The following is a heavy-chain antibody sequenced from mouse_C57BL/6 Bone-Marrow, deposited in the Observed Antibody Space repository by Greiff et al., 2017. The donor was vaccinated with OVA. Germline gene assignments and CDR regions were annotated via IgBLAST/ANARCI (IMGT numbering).Heavy chain of an antibody. CDR3: ARDAGYAMDY. CDR2: SRNKANDYTT. Sequence: EVKLMESGGGLVQSGRSLRLSCATSGFTFSDFYMEWVRQAPGQGLEWIAASRNKANDYTTEYSASVKGRFIVSRDTSQSILYLQMNALRAEDTAIYYCARDAGYAMDYWGQGTSVTVSS. J-gene: IGHJ4*01. V-gene: IGHV7-1*01. CDR1: GFTFSDFY.